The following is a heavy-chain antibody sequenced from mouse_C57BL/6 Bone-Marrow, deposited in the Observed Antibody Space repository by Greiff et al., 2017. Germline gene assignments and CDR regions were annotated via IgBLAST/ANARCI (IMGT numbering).Heavy chain of an antibody. CDR1: GFTFSSYA. CDR2: ISDGGSYT. J-gene: IGHJ4*01. V-gene: IGHV5-4*01. D-gene: IGHD4-1*01. Sequence: EVHLVESGGGLVKPGGSLKLSCAASGFTFSSYAMSWVRQTPEKRLEWVATISDGGSYTYYPDNVKGRFTISRDNAKNNLYLQMSHLKSEDTAMYYCARAPNWDYYAMDYWGQGTSVTVSS. CDR3: ARAPNWDYYAMDY.